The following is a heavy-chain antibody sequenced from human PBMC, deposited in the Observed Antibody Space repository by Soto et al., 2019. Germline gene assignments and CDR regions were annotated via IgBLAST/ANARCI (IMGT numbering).Heavy chain of an antibody. D-gene: IGHD3-3*01. CDR3: ARHHITIFGVVNPVDAFDI. J-gene: IGHJ3*02. CDR2: IYPGDSDT. Sequence: VESLNICCKSSGYSFTSYWIVWVRQMPGKGLEWMGIIYPGDSDTRYSPSFQGQVTISADKSISTAYLQWSSLKASDTAMYYCARHHITIFGVVNPVDAFDIWGQGTMVTVSS. CDR1: GYSFTSYW. V-gene: IGHV5-51*01.